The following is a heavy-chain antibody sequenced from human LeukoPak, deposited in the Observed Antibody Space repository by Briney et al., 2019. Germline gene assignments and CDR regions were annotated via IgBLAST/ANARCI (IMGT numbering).Heavy chain of an antibody. V-gene: IGHV1-18*01. J-gene: IGHJ6*02. CDR3: ARKIGAFGV. CDR2: SSAHNGNS. D-gene: IGHD3-3*01. Sequence: ASVKVSCKASGYIFLNFGLSWVRQAPGQGLEWLGWSSAHNGNSNYAQKFQGRVTMTRDTSISTAYMELSSLTSEDTAVYYCARKIGAFGVWGQGTTVTVSS. CDR1: GYIFLNFG.